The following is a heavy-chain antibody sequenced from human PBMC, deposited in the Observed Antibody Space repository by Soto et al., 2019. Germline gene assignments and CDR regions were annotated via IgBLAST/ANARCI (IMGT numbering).Heavy chain of an antibody. J-gene: IGHJ4*02. D-gene: IGHD3-16*02. CDR1: GYPITSHC. CDR2: IYYSGST. Sequence: PSETLSLTCTVSGYPITSHCWSWIRQPPGRGLEWIGYIYYSGSTYYNPSLKSRVTISVDTSKNQFSLKLSSVTAADTAVYYCARSPHYDYVWGSYRYPTDYWGQGTLVTVSS. CDR3: ARSPHYDYVWGSYRYPTDY. V-gene: IGHV4-59*08.